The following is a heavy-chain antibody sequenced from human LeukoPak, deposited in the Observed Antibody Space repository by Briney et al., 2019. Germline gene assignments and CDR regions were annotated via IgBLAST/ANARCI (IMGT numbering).Heavy chain of an antibody. Sequence: SETLSLTCTVSGGSMSGYFWSWIRQPPGKGLEWIGYIYYSGSTNYNPSLKSRVTISVDTSKNQFSLKLSSVTAADTAVYYCAREMAMVRGVKGTSWFDPWGQGTLVTVSS. V-gene: IGHV4-59*01. J-gene: IGHJ5*02. CDR3: AREMAMVRGVKGTSWFDP. CDR2: IYYSGST. CDR1: GGSMSGYF. D-gene: IGHD3-10*01.